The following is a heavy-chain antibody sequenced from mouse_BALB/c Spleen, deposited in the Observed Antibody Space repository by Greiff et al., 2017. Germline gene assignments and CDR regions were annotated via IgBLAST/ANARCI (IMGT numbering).Heavy chain of an antibody. D-gene: IGHD2-4*01. V-gene: IGHV5-6-5*01. Sequence: EVKLVESGGGLVKPGGSLKLSCAASGFTFSSYAMSWVRQTPEKRLEWVASISSGGSTYYPDSVKGRFTISRDNARNILYLQMSSLRSEDTAMYYCARGATMSYAMDYWGQGTSGTVSS. J-gene: IGHJ4*01. CDR3: ARGATMSYAMDY. CDR2: ISSGGST. CDR1: GFTFSSYA.